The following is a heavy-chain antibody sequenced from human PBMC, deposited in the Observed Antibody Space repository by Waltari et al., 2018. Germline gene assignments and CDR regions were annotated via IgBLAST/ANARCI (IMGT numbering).Heavy chain of an antibody. CDR3: ARAPYRVLSISQYYFDA. CDR1: GYTFTHLG. J-gene: IGHJ4*02. Sequence: QVQLVQSGAEVTKPGASVEVSCRTSGYTFTHLGFAWGRQAPGQGLEGMGWISASINRAYTAQRFQGRLTMTALTSTSTAYMELKSLTSDDTATYFCARAPYRVLSISQYYFDAWGQGTLVTVSS. D-gene: IGHD2-21*01. V-gene: IGHV1-18*04. CDR2: ISASINRA.